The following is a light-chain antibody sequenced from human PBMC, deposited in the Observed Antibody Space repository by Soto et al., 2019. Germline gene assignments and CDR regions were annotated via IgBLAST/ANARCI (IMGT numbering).Light chain of an antibody. Sequence: QFVLTQPASVSGSPGQSIAISCTRTSISVRNYHSDSWYQQHPGKAPTPTIYEGSRRPSGISDRISGSKSRNPASLTISEPQADDEADYCCCRYAGKLYVFRTGTKVTAL. V-gene: IGLV2-23*01. J-gene: IGLJ1*01. CDR1: SISVRNYHS. CDR3: CRYAGKLYV. CDR2: EGS.